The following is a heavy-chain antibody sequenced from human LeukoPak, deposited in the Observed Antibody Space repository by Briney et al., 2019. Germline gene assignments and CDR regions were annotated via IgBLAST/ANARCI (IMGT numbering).Heavy chain of an antibody. CDR2: IIPIFGTA. Sequence: EASVKVSCKASGGTFSSYAISWVRQAPGQGLEWMGRIIPIFGTANYAQKFQGRVTITTDESTSTAYMGLSSLRSEDTAVYYCARDSHYYDSSGYYYRFDYWGQGTLVTVSS. CDR3: ARDSHYYDSSGYYYRFDY. D-gene: IGHD3-22*01. V-gene: IGHV1-69*05. CDR1: GGTFSSYA. J-gene: IGHJ4*02.